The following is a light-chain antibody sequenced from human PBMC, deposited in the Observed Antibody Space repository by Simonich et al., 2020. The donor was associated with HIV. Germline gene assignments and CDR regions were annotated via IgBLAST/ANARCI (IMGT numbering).Light chain of an antibody. Sequence: DIVMTQSPDSLAVSLGERATINCKSSQSVLYTSNNKNYLAWYQQKPGQPPKLLIAWASTRESRVPDRFSGSGSGTDFTLTISSLQAEDVAVYFCQQYYNTPSFGQGTKVEVK. CDR3: QQYYNTPS. CDR2: WAS. J-gene: IGKJ1*01. V-gene: IGKV4-1*01. CDR1: QSVLYTSNNKNY.